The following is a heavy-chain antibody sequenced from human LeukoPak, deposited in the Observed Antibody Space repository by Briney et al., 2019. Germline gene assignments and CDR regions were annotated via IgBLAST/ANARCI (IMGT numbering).Heavy chain of an antibody. CDR1: GGSISSGDYY. Sequence: SETLSLTCTVSGGSISSGDYYWSWIRQPPGKGLEWIGYIYYSGSTYYNPSLKSRVTISVDTSKNQFSLKLSSVTAADTAVYYCAREDSYGYRTGFDCWGQGTLVTVSS. CDR2: IYYSGST. V-gene: IGHV4-30-4*01. D-gene: IGHD5-18*01. CDR3: AREDSYGYRTGFDC. J-gene: IGHJ4*02.